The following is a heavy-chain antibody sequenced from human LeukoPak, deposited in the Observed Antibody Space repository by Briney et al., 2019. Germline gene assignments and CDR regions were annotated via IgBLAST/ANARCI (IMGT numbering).Heavy chain of an antibody. CDR2: ISVSGGST. J-gene: IGHJ4*02. D-gene: IGHD6-19*01. CDR1: GFTFSSYA. V-gene: IGHV3-23*01. Sequence: PGGSLRLSCVASGFTFSSYAMSWVRPAPGKGLEWVSAISVSGGSTYYADSVKGRFNISRDNSKNTLYLQMNGLSAEDTAVYYCARDRGSGWYGGVYWGQGTLVTVSS. CDR3: ARDRGSGWYGGVY.